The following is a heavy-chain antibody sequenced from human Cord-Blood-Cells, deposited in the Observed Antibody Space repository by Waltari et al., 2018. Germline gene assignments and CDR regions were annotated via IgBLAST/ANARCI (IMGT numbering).Heavy chain of an antibody. CDR3: ARGGGSYSYAEYFQH. Sequence: EVQLVESGGGLVQPGGSLRLSCAASGFTVSSNYMSWVRQAPGKGLGWVSVIYSGGSTYYADSGKGRFTISRHNSKNTLYLQMNSLRAEDTAVYYCARGGGSYSYAEYFQHWGQGTLVTVSS. V-gene: IGHV3-53*04. D-gene: IGHD1-26*01. CDR1: GFTVSSNY. CDR2: IYSGGST. J-gene: IGHJ1*01.